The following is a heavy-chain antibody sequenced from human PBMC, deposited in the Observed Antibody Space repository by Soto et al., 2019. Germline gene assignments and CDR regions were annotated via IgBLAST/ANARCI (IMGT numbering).Heavy chain of an antibody. CDR3: ATAYSSGWYIFDY. CDR2: IYYSGST. CDR1: GGFISSYY. J-gene: IGHJ4*02. V-gene: IGHV4-59*01. Sequence: SETLSLTCTVSGGFISSYYWSWIRQPPGKGLEWIGYIYYSGSTNYNPSLKSRVTISVDTSKNQFSLKLSSVTAADTAVYYCATAYSSGWYIFDYWGQGTLVTVSS. D-gene: IGHD6-19*01.